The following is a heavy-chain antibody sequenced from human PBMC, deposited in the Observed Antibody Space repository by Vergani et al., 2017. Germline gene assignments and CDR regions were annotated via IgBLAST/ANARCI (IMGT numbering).Heavy chain of an antibody. Sequence: QVQLVQSGAEVKKPGASVKVSCKASGYTFTSYYMHWVRQAPGQGLEWMGRIIPILGIANYAQKFQGRVTITADKSTSTAYMELSSLRSEDTAVYYCASSTMVRGVIIPQIDYWGQGTLVTVSS. CDR3: ASSTMVRGVIIPQIDY. V-gene: IGHV1-69*09. D-gene: IGHD3-10*01. CDR1: GYTFTSYY. CDR2: IIPILGIA. J-gene: IGHJ4*02.